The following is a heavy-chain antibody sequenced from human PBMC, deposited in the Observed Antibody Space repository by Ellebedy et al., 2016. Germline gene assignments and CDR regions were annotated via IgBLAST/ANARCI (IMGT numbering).Heavy chain of an antibody. CDR3: ARHCSSTTCYGAFDI. J-gene: IGHJ3*02. D-gene: IGHD2-2*01. V-gene: IGHV4-39*07. CDR2: VYYSGSA. Sequence: SETLSLXCTVSGGSISSTTHYWGWIRQSPGKGLEWIASVYYSGSAYYNPSLKSRVTISVDTSQNQFSLKLSSVTAADTAVYYCARHCSSTTCYGAFDIWGQGTMVTVSS. CDR1: GGSISSTTHY.